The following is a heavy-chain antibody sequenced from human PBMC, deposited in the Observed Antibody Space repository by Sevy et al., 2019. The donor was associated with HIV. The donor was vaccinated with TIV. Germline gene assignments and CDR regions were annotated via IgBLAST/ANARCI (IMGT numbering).Heavy chain of an antibody. J-gene: IGHJ3*01. CDR2: IKQDESEK. CDR1: GFTFNRYW. V-gene: IGHV3-7*03. D-gene: IGHD2-21*01. Sequence: GGSLRLSCAASGFTFNRYWMSWVRQAPGKGVEWVANIKQDESEKHDADSVKGRFTISRDNTKNSLFLQVDTVRYEDSAIYYCAKIDDGDFGGVVRVWGQGTMVTVSS. CDR3: AKIDDGDFGGVVRV.